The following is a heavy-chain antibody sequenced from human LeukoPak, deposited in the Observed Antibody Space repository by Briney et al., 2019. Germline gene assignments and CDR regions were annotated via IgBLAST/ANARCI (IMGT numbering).Heavy chain of an antibody. CDR3: AKSSHRIRVGEPHMDV. J-gene: IGHJ6*02. D-gene: IGHD1-14*01. CDR1: GFPFSSYA. CDR2: ISGSGGSR. Sequence: PGGSLRLSCAASGFPFSSYAMSWVRQATGKGLEWVSAISGSGGSRYYADSVKGRFTISSDNSKNTLSLQMNSLRAEDTAVSYLAKSSHRIRVGEPHMDVWGQGTTVTVSS. V-gene: IGHV3-23*01.